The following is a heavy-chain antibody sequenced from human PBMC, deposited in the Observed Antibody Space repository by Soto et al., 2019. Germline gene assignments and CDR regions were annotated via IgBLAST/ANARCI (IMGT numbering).Heavy chain of an antibody. D-gene: IGHD3-10*01. V-gene: IGHV4-31*03. CDR3: ATRAMVRGVMGGMDV. Sequence: QVQLQESGPGLVKPSQTLFLTCTVSGGSISSGGYYWSWIRQHPGKGLEWIGYIYYSGSTYYNPSLKSRVTISVDTSKKQFSLKLSSVTAAYTAVYYCATRAMVRGVMGGMDVWGQGTTVTVSS. CDR2: IYYSGST. CDR1: GGSISSGGYY. J-gene: IGHJ6*02.